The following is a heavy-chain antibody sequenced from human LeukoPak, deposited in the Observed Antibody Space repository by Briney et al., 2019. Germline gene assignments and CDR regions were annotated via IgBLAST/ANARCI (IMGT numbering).Heavy chain of an antibody. CDR3: ARHIAVTGTDGSPFDP. Sequence: ASVKVSCKASGYTFTSYYMHWVRQAPGQGLEWMGWINPNSGGTNYAQKFQGRVTMTRDTSIRTAYMELNRLRSDDTAVYYCARHIAVTGTDGSPFDPWGQGTLVTVSS. V-gene: IGHV1-2*02. D-gene: IGHD6-19*01. J-gene: IGHJ5*02. CDR1: GYTFTSYY. CDR2: INPNSGGT.